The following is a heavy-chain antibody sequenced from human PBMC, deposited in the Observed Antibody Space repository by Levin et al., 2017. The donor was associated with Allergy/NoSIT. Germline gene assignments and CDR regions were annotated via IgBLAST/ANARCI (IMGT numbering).Heavy chain of an antibody. Sequence: GESLKISCAASGFTYTSYAMNWVRQAPGKGLEWVSGITGSSDYTFYADSVKGRFTVSRDNSENTLYLQMNSLRAEDTAVYYCAKELSSRTRGSFDCWGRGALVTVSS. CDR1: GFTYTSYA. D-gene: IGHD6-13*01. CDR3: AKELSSRTRGSFDC. CDR2: ITGSSDYT. V-gene: IGHV3-23*01. J-gene: IGHJ4*02.